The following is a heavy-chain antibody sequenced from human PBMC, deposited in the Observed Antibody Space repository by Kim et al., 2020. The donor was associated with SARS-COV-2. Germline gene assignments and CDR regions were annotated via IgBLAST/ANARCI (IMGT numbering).Heavy chain of an antibody. V-gene: IGHV1-18*01. CDR2: ISAYNGNT. J-gene: IGHJ3*02. D-gene: IGHD5-18*01. CDR3: ARAGLMRGYSLHPFDAFDI. CDR1: GYTFTSYG. Sequence: ASVKVSCKASGYTFTSYGISWVRQAPGQGLEWMGWISAYNGNTNYAQKLQGRVTMTTDTSTSTAYMELRSLRSDDTAVYYCARAGLMRGYSLHPFDAFDIWGQGTMVTVSS.